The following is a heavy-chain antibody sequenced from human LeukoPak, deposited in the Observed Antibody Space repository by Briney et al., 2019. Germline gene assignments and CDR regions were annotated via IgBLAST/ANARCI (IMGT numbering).Heavy chain of an antibody. CDR3: ARVHFDYYGSGSYGSFGWFDP. J-gene: IGHJ5*02. D-gene: IGHD3-10*01. V-gene: IGHV3-48*04. Sequence: GGSLRLSCVAAEFTFSTYSMNWVRQAPGKGPEWVSYISSSSSTIYYADSVRGRFTISRDDAENSLYLQMNSLRAEDTAVYYCARVHFDYYGSGSYGSFGWFDPWGQGTLVTVSS. CDR1: EFTFSTYS. CDR2: ISSSSSTI.